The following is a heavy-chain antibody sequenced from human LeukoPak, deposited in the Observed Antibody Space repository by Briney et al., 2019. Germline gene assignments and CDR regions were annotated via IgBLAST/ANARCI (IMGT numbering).Heavy chain of an antibody. CDR2: ITGSGGST. V-gene: IGHV3-23*01. CDR1: GFAFSSYT. J-gene: IGHJ4*02. Sequence: PGGSLRLSCAASGFAFSSYTMGWVRQAPGKGLEWVSAITGSGGSTYYADSVKGRFTISRDSSKNTLYLQMNSLRAEDTAVYYCAKKTSYCSGDCYPYYFDHWGQGTLVTVSS. D-gene: IGHD2-21*02. CDR3: AKKTSYCSGDCYPYYFDH.